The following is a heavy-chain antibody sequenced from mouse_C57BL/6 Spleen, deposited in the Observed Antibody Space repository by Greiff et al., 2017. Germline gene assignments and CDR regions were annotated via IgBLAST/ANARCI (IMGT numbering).Heavy chain of an antibody. CDR2: ISSGSSTN. V-gene: IGHV5-17*01. Sequence: EVKLVESGGGLVKPGGSLKLSCAASGFTFSDYGMHWVRQAPEKALEWVAYISSGSSTNYYADTVKGRFTISRDNAKNTLFLQRTRLRSADTAMYYCAGKYYEEFAYWGQGTLVTVSA. J-gene: IGHJ3*01. CDR1: GFTFSDYG. D-gene: IGHD1-1*01. CDR3: AGKYYEEFAY.